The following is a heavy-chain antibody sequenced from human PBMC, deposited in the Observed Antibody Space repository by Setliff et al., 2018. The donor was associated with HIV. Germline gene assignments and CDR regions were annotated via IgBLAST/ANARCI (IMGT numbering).Heavy chain of an antibody. CDR1: GFRFRSYP. CDR2: MSTGGDIK. CDR3: VRDPIEGYPDYFDY. D-gene: IGHD1-26*01. V-gene: IGHV3-30-3*01. Sequence: AGGSLRLSCAASGFRFRSYPMHWVRQAPGKGLEWVAVMSTGGDIKIYADSVKGRFTISRDNSRNTLFLQMNSLRPEDTATYYCVRDPIEGYPDYFDYWGQGTLVTVSS. J-gene: IGHJ4*02.